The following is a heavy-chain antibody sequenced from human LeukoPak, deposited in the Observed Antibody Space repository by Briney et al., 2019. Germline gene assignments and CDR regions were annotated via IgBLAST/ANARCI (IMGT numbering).Heavy chain of an antibody. D-gene: IGHD6-13*01. J-gene: IGHJ6*02. V-gene: IGHV1-69*04. Sequence: ASVKVSCKASGGTFSSYAISWVRQAPGQGLEWMGRIIPILGIANYAQKFQGRATITADKSTSTAYMELSSLRSEDTAVYYCASRIAAAGNHYYYGMDVWGQGTTVTVSS. CDR2: IIPILGIA. CDR3: ASRIAAAGNHYYYGMDV. CDR1: GGTFSSYA.